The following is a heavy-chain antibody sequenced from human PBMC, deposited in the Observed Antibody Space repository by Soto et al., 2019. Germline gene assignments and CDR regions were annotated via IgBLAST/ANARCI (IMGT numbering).Heavy chain of an antibody. V-gene: IGHV1-18*04. CDR1: GYSFTTYA. D-gene: IGHD3-3*01. CDR2: ISRKNCNT. J-gene: IGHJ5*02. Sequence: ASVKVSCKGSGYSFTTYAVSWLRQAPGQGPDWMGRISRKNCNTNYAQNFQDRVTMTADTASSTAYMELSGLSSDDTAKYYCASSYDSGFDPSGQVTLVNV. CDR3: ASSYDSGFDP.